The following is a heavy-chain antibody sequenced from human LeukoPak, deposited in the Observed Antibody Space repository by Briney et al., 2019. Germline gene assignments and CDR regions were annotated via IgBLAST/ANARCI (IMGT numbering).Heavy chain of an antibody. J-gene: IGHJ6*03. CDR3: ASVFAGIAVAATGVYYYMDV. V-gene: IGHV1-18*01. Sequence: ASVKVSCKASGYTFTSYGISWARQAPGQGLEWMGWISAYNGNTNYAQKLQGRVTMTTDTSTSTAYMELRSLRSEDTAVYYCASVFAGIAVAATGVYYYMDVWGKGTTVTVSS. D-gene: IGHD6-19*01. CDR1: GYTFTSYG. CDR2: ISAYNGNT.